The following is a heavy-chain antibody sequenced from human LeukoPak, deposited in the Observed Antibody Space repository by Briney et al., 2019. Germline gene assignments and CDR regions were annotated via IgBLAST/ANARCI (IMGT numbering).Heavy chain of an antibody. D-gene: IGHD5-18*01. CDR1: GFTFSSYG. Sequence: GGSLRLSCAASGFTFSSYGMHWVRQAPGKGLEWVAVMWYDGSNKYYADSVKGRFTISRDNSKNTLYLQMNSLRAEDTAVYYCARTTRAMVANFDYWGQGTLVTVSS. CDR3: ARTTRAMVANFDY. CDR2: MWYDGSNK. J-gene: IGHJ4*02. V-gene: IGHV3-33*01.